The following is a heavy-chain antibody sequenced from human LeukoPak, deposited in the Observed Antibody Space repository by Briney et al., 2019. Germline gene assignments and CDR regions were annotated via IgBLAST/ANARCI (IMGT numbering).Heavy chain of an antibody. V-gene: IGHV4-4*07. CDR2: IYTSGST. J-gene: IGHJ4*02. D-gene: IGHD2-21*02. Sequence: SETLSLTGTVSGGSISSYYWSWIRQPAGKGLECIGRIYTSGSTNYNPSLKSRVTMSVDTSKNQFSLKLSSVTAADTAVYYCARETYCAADCYSGFDFWGQGTLVTVSS. CDR3: ARETYCAADCYSGFDF. CDR1: GGSISSYY.